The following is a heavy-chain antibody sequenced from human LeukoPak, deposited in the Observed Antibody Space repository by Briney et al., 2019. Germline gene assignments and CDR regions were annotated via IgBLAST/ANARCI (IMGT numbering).Heavy chain of an antibody. CDR3: ASRIVVSPTAIETWFDS. CDR2: VYYNGAT. D-gene: IGHD2-2*01. CDR1: GASVSSSYYF. Sequence: SETLSLTCAVSGASVSSSYYFWGWIRQPPGEKPEWLGSVYYNGATYYNPSLRSRVTISLDTSKNQFTLTVTSVTVADTALYFCASRIVVSPTAIETWFDSWGHGTLVTVSS. V-gene: IGHV4-39*06. J-gene: IGHJ5*01.